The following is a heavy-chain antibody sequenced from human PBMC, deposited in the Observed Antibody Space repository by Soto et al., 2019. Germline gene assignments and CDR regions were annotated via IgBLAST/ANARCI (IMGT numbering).Heavy chain of an antibody. V-gene: IGHV3-30-3*01. CDR2: ISYDGSNK. J-gene: IGHJ4*02. Sequence: WGSLRLSCAASGFTFISYAMRLFRQSPCKGLEWVAVISYDGSNKYYADSVKGRFTISRDNSKNTLYLQMNSLRAEDTAVYYCARGARPLSYGYVLGYWDQGTLVTVSS. CDR1: GFTFISYA. CDR3: ARGARPLSYGYVLGY. D-gene: IGHD5-18*01.